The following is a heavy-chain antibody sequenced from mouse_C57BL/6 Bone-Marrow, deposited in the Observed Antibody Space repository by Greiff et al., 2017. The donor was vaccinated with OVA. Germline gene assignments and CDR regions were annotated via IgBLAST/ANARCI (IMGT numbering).Heavy chain of an antibody. D-gene: IGHD4-1*01. V-gene: IGHV1-80*01. J-gene: IGHJ1*03. CDR3: ARWDWDGDWYFDV. Sequence: VMLVESGAELVKPGASVKISCKASGYAFSSYWMNWVKQRPGKGLEWIGQIYPGDGDTNYNGKFKGKATLTADKSSSTAYMQLSSLTSEDSAVYFCARWDWDGDWYFDVWGTGTTVTVSS. CDR2: IYPGDGDT. CDR1: GYAFSSYW.